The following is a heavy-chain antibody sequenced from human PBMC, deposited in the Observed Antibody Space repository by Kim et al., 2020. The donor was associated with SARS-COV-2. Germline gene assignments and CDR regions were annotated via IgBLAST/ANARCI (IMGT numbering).Heavy chain of an antibody. D-gene: IGHD6-19*01. CDR3: TAEDNGWYSLH. J-gene: IGHJ4*02. Sequence: GGSLRLSCVASGFSFTNAWMSWVRQAPGKGVEWVGRIKSKSSGETTDYTAPVQGRFTISRDDSKNTLYLQMNSLKTEDTAVYYCTAEDNGWYSLHWGQGTLVTVSS. CDR1: GFSFTNAW. V-gene: IGHV3-15*01. CDR2: IKSKSSGETT.